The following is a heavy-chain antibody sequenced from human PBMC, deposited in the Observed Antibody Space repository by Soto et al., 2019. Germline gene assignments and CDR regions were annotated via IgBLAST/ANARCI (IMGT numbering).Heavy chain of an antibody. V-gene: IGHV4-31*03. CDR1: GGSISSGNYY. J-gene: IGHJ4*02. Sequence: QVQLQESGPGLVKPSQTLSLTCSVSGGSISSGNYYWTWIRQHPGKGLEWIGYIYHTGSTYYSPSLRGRVVISLDASRNQFSLQVKSVTVADTARYYCARQGSGDGIYYFDFWGQGTQATVS. D-gene: IGHD3-3*02. CDR2: IYHTGST. CDR3: ARQGSGDGIYYFDF.